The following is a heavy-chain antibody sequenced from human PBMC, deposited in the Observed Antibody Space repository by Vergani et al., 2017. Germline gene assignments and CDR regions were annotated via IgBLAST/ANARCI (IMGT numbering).Heavy chain of an antibody. CDR3: AREIKDSSSSKNAFDI. Sequence: QVQLVQSGAEVKKPGASVKVSCKASGYTFTGYYMHWVRQAPGQGLEWMGWINPNSGGTNYAQKFQGRVTMTRDTSISTAYMELSRLRSDDTAVYYCAREIKDSSSSKNAFDIWGQGTMVTVSS. V-gene: IGHV1-2*02. CDR2: INPNSGGT. CDR1: GYTFTGYY. J-gene: IGHJ3*02. D-gene: IGHD6-6*01.